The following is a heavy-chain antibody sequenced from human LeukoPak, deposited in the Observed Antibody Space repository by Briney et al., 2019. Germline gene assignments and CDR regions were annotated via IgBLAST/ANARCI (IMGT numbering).Heavy chain of an antibody. V-gene: IGHV7-4-1*02. J-gene: IGHJ4*02. Sequence: AASVKVSCKASGYTFTTYTLNWVRQAPGQGLEWMGWINTNTGNPTYAQGFTGRFVSSLDTSVSTAYLQVSSLKAEDTAVYYCARDRRHIYSSGWLVDLWGQGTLVTVSS. CDR1: GYTFTTYT. D-gene: IGHD6-19*01. CDR3: ARDRRHIYSSGWLVDL. CDR2: INTNTGNP.